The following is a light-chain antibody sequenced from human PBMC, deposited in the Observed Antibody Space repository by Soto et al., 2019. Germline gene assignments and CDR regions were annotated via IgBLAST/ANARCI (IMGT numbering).Light chain of an antibody. CDR3: QQGSNRNT. V-gene: IGKV3-11*01. J-gene: IGKJ5*01. CDR2: GGS. Sequence: EIVMTQSPATLSLSPGERATLSCRASQSVSSRLAWYQQKPGQALRLPSYGGSTRATGIPARFSGSGSDTAFTITISSLEHDDFAVYYRQQGSNRNTFGQGTRLEIK. CDR1: QSVSSR.